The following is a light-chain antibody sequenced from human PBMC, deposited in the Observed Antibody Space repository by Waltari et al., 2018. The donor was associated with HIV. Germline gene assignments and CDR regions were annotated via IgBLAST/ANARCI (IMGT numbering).Light chain of an antibody. Sequence: QSVLTQTPYPSPTPGKTVPLSCSGRGSNLAPMYVSWYQLFPNTVPKVLIYANHKRSSGFPDRFSGSKSGTSATLDISGLQTGDEAHYYCGTWDTSLSAWIFGTGTKVTVL. CDR3: GTWDTSLSAWI. V-gene: IGLV1-51*01. J-gene: IGLJ1*01. CDR2: ANH. CDR1: GSNLAPMY.